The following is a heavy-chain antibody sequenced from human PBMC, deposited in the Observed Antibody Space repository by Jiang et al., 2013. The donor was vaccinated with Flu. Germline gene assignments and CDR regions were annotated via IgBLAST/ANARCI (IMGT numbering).Heavy chain of an antibody. V-gene: IGHV1-46*03. CDR2: ISPSGGST. CDR3: TRGRLSNSWLSFDY. CDR1: GYTFTNYY. Sequence: GAEVKKPGASVKVSCQASGYTFTNYYMHWVRQAPGQGLEWMGIISPSGGSTSYALEFQGRVTMTSDTSTSTVYMELSSLRSEDTAVYYCTRGRLSNSWLSFDYWGQGTLVTVSS. D-gene: IGHD6-13*01. J-gene: IGHJ4*02.